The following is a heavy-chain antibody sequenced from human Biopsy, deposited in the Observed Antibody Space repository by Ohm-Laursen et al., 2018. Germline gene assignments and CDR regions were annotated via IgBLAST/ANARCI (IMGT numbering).Heavy chain of an antibody. J-gene: IGHJ1*01. V-gene: IGHV1-69*06. Sequence: ASVKVSCKSPGGTFSNYGVNWVRQAPPPPPEPLGGNIPILGTGNYAQKFQDRVTVAADTSTSTATMELRSLRSDDTAVYYCATKLTGYFHHWGQGTLVIVSS. D-gene: IGHD3-9*01. CDR1: GGTFSNYG. CDR3: ATKLTGYFHH. CDR2: NIPILGTG.